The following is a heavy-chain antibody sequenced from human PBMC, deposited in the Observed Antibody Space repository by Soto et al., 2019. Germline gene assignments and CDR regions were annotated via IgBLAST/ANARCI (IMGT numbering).Heavy chain of an antibody. D-gene: IGHD2-15*01. J-gene: IGHJ4*02. Sequence: EVQLLESGGGLVQPGGSLRLSCAASGFTFSTYAMNWVRQAPGKGLEWVSTISISGDSTYYADSVKGRFTISRDNSKNTGFLQMNSVRAEDTAMYYCATRHLQYWSGGTCNPFDFWGQGALVTVSS. CDR3: ATRHLQYWSGGTCNPFDF. CDR1: GFTFSTYA. CDR2: ISISGDST. V-gene: IGHV3-23*01.